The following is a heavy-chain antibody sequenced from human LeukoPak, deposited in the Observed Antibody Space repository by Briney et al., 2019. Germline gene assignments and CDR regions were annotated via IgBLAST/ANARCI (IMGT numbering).Heavy chain of an antibody. V-gene: IGHV4-59*08. CDR3: ASGPKAYYDSSGKYNWFDP. CDR1: GGSISSYY. D-gene: IGHD3-22*01. CDR2: IYYSGST. Sequence: SETLPLTCTVSGGSISSYYWSWIRQPPGKGLEWIGYIYYSGSTNYNPSLKSRVTISVDTSKNQFSLKLSSVTAADTAVYYCASGPKAYYDSSGKYNWFDPWGQGTLVTVSS. J-gene: IGHJ5*02.